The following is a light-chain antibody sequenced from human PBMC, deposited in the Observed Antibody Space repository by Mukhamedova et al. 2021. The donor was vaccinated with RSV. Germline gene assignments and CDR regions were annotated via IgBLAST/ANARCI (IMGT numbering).Light chain of an antibody. V-gene: IGKV3-11*01. J-gene: IGKJ5*01. Sequence: QSIGSYLAWYHQGPGQAPRLLIYEASTRATGIPTRFAGGGSGTDFSLIISRLEPEDFGVYYCQQRRNWPLITFGQGTRLEMK. CDR2: EAS. CDR3: QQRRNWPLIT. CDR1: QSIGSY.